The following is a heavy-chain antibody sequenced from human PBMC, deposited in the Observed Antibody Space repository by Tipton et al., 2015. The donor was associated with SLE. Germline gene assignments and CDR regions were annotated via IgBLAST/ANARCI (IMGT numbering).Heavy chain of an antibody. J-gene: IGHJ4*02. Sequence: SLRLSCVASGFTFSSYWMSWVRQAPGKGLEWVANIKQDGSEKYYVDSVKGRFTISRDNAKNSLYLQMNSLRAEDTAVYYCARDSQFGDFDYWGQGTLVTVSS. V-gene: IGHV3-7*01. D-gene: IGHD3-10*01. CDR2: IKQDGSEK. CDR3: ARDSQFGDFDY. CDR1: GFTFSSYW.